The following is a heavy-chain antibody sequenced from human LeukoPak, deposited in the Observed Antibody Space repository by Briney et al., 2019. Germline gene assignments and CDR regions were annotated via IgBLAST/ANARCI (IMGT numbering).Heavy chain of an antibody. J-gene: IGHJ5*02. CDR1: GGSFSYYY. CDR2: INHSGNT. D-gene: IGHD7-27*01. V-gene: IGHV4-34*01. Sequence: SETLSLTCGLSGGSFSYYYWSWIRQPPGKGLEWIGEINHSGNTNYNSSLKSRVTISVDTSKNQFSLKLNSVTAADTAVYYCARVTGGNVIRRRLAWFDPWGQGTLVTVSS. CDR3: ARVTGGNVIRRRLAWFDP.